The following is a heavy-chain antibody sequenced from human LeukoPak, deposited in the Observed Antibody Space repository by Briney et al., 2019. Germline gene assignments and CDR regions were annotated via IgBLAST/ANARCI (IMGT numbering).Heavy chain of an antibody. Sequence: SVKVSCKASGGPFSSYAISWVRQAPGQGLEWMGGIIPIFGTANYAQKFQGRVTITADESTSTAYMELSSLRSEDTAVYYCARDAGARLTGTPIWGQGTLVTVSS. CDR3: ARDAGARLTGTPI. V-gene: IGHV1-69*01. CDR2: IIPIFGTA. CDR1: GGPFSSYA. D-gene: IGHD1-20*01. J-gene: IGHJ4*02.